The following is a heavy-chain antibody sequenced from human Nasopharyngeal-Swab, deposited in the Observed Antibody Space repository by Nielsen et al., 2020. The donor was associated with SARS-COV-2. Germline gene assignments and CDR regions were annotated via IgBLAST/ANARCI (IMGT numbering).Heavy chain of an antibody. Sequence: ETLSLTCAASGFTFSSYSMNWVRQAPGKGLEWVSSISSSSSYIYYADSVKGRFTISRDNAKNSLYLQMNSLRAEDTAVYYCASPDPDYWGQGTLVTVSS. D-gene: IGHD1-14*01. CDR3: ASPDPDY. CDR1: GFTFSSYS. J-gene: IGHJ4*02. CDR2: ISSSSSYI. V-gene: IGHV3-21*01.